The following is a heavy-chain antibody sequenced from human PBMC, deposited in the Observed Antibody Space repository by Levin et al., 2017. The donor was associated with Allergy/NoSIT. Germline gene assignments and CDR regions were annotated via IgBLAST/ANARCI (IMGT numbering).Heavy chain of an antibody. D-gene: IGHD2-15*01. V-gene: IGHV1-2*02. J-gene: IGHJ4*02. CDR2: INPNSGGT. CDR1: GYTFTGYY. Sequence: ASVKVSCKASGYTFTGYYIHWVRQAPGQGLEWMGWINPNSGGTNYAQKFQGRVTMTRDTSISTAYMELSRLRSDDTAVYYCASAGYCSGDSCYSDYWGQGTLVTVSS. CDR3: ASAGYCSGDSCYSDY.